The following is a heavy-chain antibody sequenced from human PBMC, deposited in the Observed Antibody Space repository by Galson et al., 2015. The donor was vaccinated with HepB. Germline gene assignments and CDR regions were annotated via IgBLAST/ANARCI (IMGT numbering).Heavy chain of an antibody. V-gene: IGHV3-23*01. J-gene: IGHJ4*02. CDR2: INGRGSTR. CDR1: GFIFRHHA. Sequence: SLRLSCAGSGFIFRHHAMAWIRQAPGKGLEWVSGINGRGSTRSYSDAVKGRFSISTDKSKNQFSLKVNSVTAADTSVYYCARATLTTGFDSWGQGTLVTVSS. CDR3: ARATLTTGFDS. D-gene: IGHD4-17*01.